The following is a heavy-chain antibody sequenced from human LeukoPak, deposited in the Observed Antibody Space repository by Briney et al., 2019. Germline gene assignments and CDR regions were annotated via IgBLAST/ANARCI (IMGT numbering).Heavy chain of an antibody. V-gene: IGHV3-7*01. CDR3: ARDIGDIVVVPAAMVD. D-gene: IGHD2-2*01. Sequence: GGSLRLSCAASGFTFSSYWMSWVRQAPGKGLEWAANIKQDGSEKYYVDSVKGRFTISRDNAKNSLYLQMNSLRAEDTAVYYCARDIGDIVVVPAAMVDWGQGTLVTVSS. J-gene: IGHJ4*02. CDR1: GFTFSSYW. CDR2: IKQDGSEK.